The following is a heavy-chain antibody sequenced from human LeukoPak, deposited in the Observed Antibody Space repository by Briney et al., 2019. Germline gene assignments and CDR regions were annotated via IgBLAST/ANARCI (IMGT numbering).Heavy chain of an antibody. D-gene: IGHD6-13*01. CDR2: INSDGSST. CDR3: ARDQGIAAAGAYGMGV. J-gene: IGHJ6*02. CDR1: GFTFSTYW. V-gene: IGHV3-74*01. Sequence: GGSLRLSCAASGFTFSTYWMHWVRQAPGKGLVWVSRINSDGSSTTYADSVKGRFTISRDNAKNTLFLQMNSLRAEDTAVYYCARDQGIAAAGAYGMGVWGQGTTVTVSS.